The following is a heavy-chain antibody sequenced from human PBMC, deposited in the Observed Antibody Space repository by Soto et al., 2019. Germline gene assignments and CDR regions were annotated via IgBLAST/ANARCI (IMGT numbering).Heavy chain of an antibody. CDR3: ARGSSDWFPYFDF. V-gene: IGHV1-3*04. D-gene: IGHD3-9*01. J-gene: IGHJ4*02. Sequence: ASVKVSCXASGYTFTSHALYWVRQAPGQGLEWMGWINTGNGNTRYSQRFQGRVTIIRDTSATTVYMDLRSLKSEDTAVYYCARGSSDWFPYFDFWGQGTLVTVSS. CDR1: GYTFTSHA. CDR2: INTGNGNT.